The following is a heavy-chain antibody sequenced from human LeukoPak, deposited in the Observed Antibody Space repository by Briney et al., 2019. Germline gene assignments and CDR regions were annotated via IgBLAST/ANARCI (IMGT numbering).Heavy chain of an antibody. J-gene: IGHJ3*02. CDR1: GYTFSSYY. D-gene: IGHD5-24*01. V-gene: IGHV1-2*02. CDR2: INPNSGGT. CDR3: ARVTYNYIPYGAFDI. Sequence: ASVKVSCKASGYTFSSYYMHWVRQAPGQGLEWMGWINPNSGGTNYAQKFQGRVTMTRDTSISTAYMELSRLRSDDTAVYYCARVTYNYIPYGAFDIWGQGTMVTVSS.